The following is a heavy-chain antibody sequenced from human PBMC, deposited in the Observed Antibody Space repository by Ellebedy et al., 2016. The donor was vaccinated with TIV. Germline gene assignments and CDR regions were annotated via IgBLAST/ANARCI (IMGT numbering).Heavy chain of an antibody. CDR2: IHYTGST. CDR1: GDSINSYY. Sequence: MPSETLSLTCTVSGDSINSYYCLRLRQPPGKGLEWVGYIHYTGSTNYNPSLESRVSISADTSPNHVSLKLDSVTAADTAIYYCARVDAVAGTLNNWGQGVLVTVSS. CDR3: ARVDAVAGTLNN. V-gene: IGHV4-59*01. J-gene: IGHJ4*02. D-gene: IGHD6-19*01.